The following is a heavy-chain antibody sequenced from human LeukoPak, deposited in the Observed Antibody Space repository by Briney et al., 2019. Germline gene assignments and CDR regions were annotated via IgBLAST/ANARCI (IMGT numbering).Heavy chain of an antibody. CDR1: GFTFNNYW. Sequence: GGSLRLSCAASGFTFNNYWLSWVRQAPGKGLEWVANIKTDGSETYYVDAVKGRFTISRDNAKDSLYLQMNNLRVEDTAVYYCVRNLPGAGYWGQGTLVIVSS. D-gene: IGHD3-9*01. V-gene: IGHV3-7*01. J-gene: IGHJ4*02. CDR2: IKTDGSET. CDR3: VRNLPGAGY.